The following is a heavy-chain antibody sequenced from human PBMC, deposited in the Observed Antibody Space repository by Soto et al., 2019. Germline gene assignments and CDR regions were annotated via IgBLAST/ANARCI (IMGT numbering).Heavy chain of an antibody. J-gene: IGHJ4*02. CDR1: GYTFTNYD. CDR3: ARYTYSNYERDY. V-gene: IGHV1-18*04. CDR2: ITTYNGNT. Sequence: QVQLVQSGAEVKKPGASVKVSCKASGYTFTNYDISWVRQPPGQGLEWMGWITTYNGNTNYAQKLQGRVTMTTDTSTSTAYMELRSLRSDDTAVYYCARYTYSNYERDYWGQGTLVTVSS. D-gene: IGHD4-4*01.